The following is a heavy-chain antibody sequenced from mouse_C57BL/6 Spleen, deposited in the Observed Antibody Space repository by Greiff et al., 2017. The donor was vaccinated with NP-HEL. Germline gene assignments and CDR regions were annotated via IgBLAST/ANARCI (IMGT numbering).Heavy chain of an antibody. D-gene: IGHD2-5*01. Sequence: EVKVVESGGGLVQPGGSLKLSCAASGFTFSDYYMYWVRQTPEKRLEWVAYISNGGGSTYYPDTVKGRFTISRDNAKNTLYLQMSRLKSEDTAMYYCARLYYSNYYYFDYWGQGTTLTVSS. V-gene: IGHV5-12*01. J-gene: IGHJ2*01. CDR3: ARLYYSNYYYFDY. CDR1: GFTFSDYY. CDR2: ISNGGGST.